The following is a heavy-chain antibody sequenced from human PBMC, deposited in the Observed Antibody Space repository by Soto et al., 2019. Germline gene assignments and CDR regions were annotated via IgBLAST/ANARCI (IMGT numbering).Heavy chain of an antibody. CDR3: ARETTRSGWVDWFDP. D-gene: IGHD6-19*01. J-gene: IGHJ5*02. CDR1: GFTFSSYW. V-gene: IGHV3-74*01. Sequence: GGSLRLSCAASGFTFSSYWMHWVRQAPGKGLVWVSRINSDGSSTSYADSVKGRFTISRDNAKNTLYLQMNSLRAEDTAVYYCARETTRSGWVDWFDPRGQGTLVTVSS. CDR2: INSDGSST.